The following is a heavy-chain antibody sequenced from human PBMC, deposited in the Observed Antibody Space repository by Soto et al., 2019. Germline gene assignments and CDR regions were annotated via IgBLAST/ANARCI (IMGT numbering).Heavy chain of an antibody. CDR2: IYYSGTT. Sequence: SETLSLTCTLSGRSLSSGGYYWSWIRQHPGKGLEWIGYIYYSGTTNYNPSLKSRVTISVDTSKNQFSLKLSSVTAADTAVYYCARVGVRDGDYGVSRFDPWGQGTLVTVSS. V-gene: IGHV4-31*03. J-gene: IGHJ5*02. CDR3: ARVGVRDGDYGVSRFDP. D-gene: IGHD4-17*01. CDR1: GRSLSSGGYY.